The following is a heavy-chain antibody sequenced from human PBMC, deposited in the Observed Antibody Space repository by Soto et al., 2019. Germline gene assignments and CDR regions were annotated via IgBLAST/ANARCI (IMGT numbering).Heavy chain of an antibody. J-gene: IGHJ6*02. CDR1: GGSICSYY. D-gene: IGHD2-2*01. CDR2: IYYSGST. Sequence: PSETLSLTCTVSGGSICSYYWSWIRQPPGKGLEWIGYIYYSGSTNYNPSLKSRVTISVDTSKNQFSLKVSSVTVADTAVYYCARLGGYCSSTSCYGYYGMDVWGQGTTVTVSS. V-gene: IGHV4-59*08. CDR3: ARLGGYCSSTSCYGYYGMDV.